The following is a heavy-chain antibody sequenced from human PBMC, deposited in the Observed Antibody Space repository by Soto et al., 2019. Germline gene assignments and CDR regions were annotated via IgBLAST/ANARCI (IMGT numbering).Heavy chain of an antibody. CDR1: GFTFSSYG. Sequence: GGSLRLSCAASGFTFSSYGMHWVRQAPGKGLEWVAVISYDGSNKYYADSVKGRFTISRDNSKNTLYLQMNSLRAEDTAVYYCAKAGTKKLLWTYFDYWGQGTLVTVSS. CDR3: AKAGTKKLLWTYFDY. D-gene: IGHD1-26*01. J-gene: IGHJ4*02. V-gene: IGHV3-30*18. CDR2: ISYDGSNK.